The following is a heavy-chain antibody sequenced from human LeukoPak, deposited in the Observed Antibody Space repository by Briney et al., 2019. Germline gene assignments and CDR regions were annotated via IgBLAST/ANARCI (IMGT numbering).Heavy chain of an antibody. V-gene: IGHV3-21*01. D-gene: IGHD2-2*01. CDR2: ISSSSSYI. CDR1: GFTFSSYS. CDR3: ARVQLPDYYYYYMDV. Sequence: GGSLRLSCAASGFTFSSYSMNWVRQAPGKGLEWVSSISSSSSYIYYADSVKGRFTISRDNAKNSLYLQMNSLRAEDTAVYYCARVQLPDYYYYYMDVWGKGTTVTISS. J-gene: IGHJ6*03.